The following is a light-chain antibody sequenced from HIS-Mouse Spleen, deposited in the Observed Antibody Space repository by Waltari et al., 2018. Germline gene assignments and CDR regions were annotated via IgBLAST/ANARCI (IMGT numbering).Light chain of an antibody. J-gene: IGLJ2*01. Sequence: SYVLTQPPSVSVVPGKTARITCWGTNLGSNSVHWYQQKPGQAPVLVVYDDSDRPSGIPERFSGSNSGNTATLTISRVEAGDEADYYCQVWDSSSDHVVFGGGTKLTVL. V-gene: IGLV3-21*03. CDR2: DDS. CDR1: NLGSNS. CDR3: QVWDSSSDHVV.